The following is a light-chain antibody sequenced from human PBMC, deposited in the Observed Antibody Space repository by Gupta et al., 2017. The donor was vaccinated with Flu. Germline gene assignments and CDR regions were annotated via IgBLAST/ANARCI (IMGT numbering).Light chain of an antibody. CDR1: QSISSY. Sequence: DIQMTQYPSSLSASVGDRVTITCRASQSISSYLNWYQQTPGKAPKFLIYSASNLQSGVSSRFSGSGSGTDFTLTISSLQPEDFATYYWQQSYTTPLTFGGGTKVEIK. CDR2: SAS. V-gene: IGKV1-39*01. J-gene: IGKJ4*01. CDR3: QQSYTTPLT.